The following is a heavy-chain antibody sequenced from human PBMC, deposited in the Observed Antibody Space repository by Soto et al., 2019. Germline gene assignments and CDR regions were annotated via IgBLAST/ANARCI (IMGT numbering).Heavy chain of an antibody. J-gene: IGHJ6*02. D-gene: IGHD2-21*01. CDR1: GGTFSNYV. CDR2: TIPFLNIS. V-gene: IGHV1-69*02. CDR3: ANIVVTITASQYYYGMDV. Sequence: QVQLVQSGAEVKKPGSSVKVSCKASGGTFSNYVLSWVRQAPGQGLEWMGRTIPFLNISSFAAKSQGRVTTXAXXSTPTAYLALSSLRSAPSAVYSCANIVVTITASQYYYGMDVWGQGTAVTVSS.